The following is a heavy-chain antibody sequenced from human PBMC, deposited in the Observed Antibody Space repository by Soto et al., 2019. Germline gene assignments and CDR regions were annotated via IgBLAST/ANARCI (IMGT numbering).Heavy chain of an antibody. CDR3: ARGGASSSWFLLGRPHWFDP. Sequence: QVQLVESGGGVVQPGRSLRLSCAASGFTFSSYGIHWVRQAPGKGLEWVAVIWYDGSNKYYADSVKGRFTISRDNSNNTLYLQMNSRGAEDTAVYYCARGGASSSWFLLGRPHWFDPWGQGTLVTVSS. D-gene: IGHD6-13*01. V-gene: IGHV3-33*01. J-gene: IGHJ5*02. CDR1: GFTFSSYG. CDR2: IWYDGSNK.